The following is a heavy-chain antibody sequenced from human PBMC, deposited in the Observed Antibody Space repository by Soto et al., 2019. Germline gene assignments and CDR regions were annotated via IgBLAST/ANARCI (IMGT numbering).Heavy chain of an antibody. D-gene: IGHD4-4*01. CDR1: GGSISSGGYY. V-gene: IGHV4-31*03. J-gene: IGHJ4*02. CDR2: IYYSGST. Sequence: QVQLQESGPGLVKPSQTLSLTCTVYGGSISSGGYYWRWIRQHPGKGLEWIGYIYYSGSTYYNPSLKSRVTISVDTSKNQFSLKLSSVTAADTAVYYCASGDYSNYFDYWGQGTLVTVSS. CDR3: ASGDYSNYFDY.